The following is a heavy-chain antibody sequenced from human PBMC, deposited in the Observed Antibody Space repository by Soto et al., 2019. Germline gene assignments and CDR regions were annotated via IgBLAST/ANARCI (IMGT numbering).Heavy chain of an antibody. Sequence: QLQLQESGPGLVKPSETLSLTCTISGGSISSGSSYWDWMRQPPGKGLEWIGSIYYSGSTNYNSSLRSRVTISVDTPKNQFSLKLSSVTAADTAVYYCARRVQSRFYWYFDLWGRGTLVTVSS. CDR1: GGSISSGSSY. V-gene: IGHV4-39*01. CDR2: IYYSGST. D-gene: IGHD1-1*01. J-gene: IGHJ2*01. CDR3: ARRVQSRFYWYFDL.